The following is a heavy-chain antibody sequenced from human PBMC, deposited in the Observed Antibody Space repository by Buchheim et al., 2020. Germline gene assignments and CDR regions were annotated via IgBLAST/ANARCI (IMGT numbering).Heavy chain of an antibody. D-gene: IGHD2-15*01. V-gene: IGHV4-59*01. CDR2: IYYSGST. J-gene: IGHJ5*02. Sequence: QVQLQESGPGLVKPSETLSLTCTVSGGSISSYYWSWIRQPPGKGLEWIGYIYYSGSTNYNPSLKSRVTISVDTSKNQFSLKLSSVTAADTAVYYCARRVGYCSGGSCKFDPWGQGTL. CDR3: ARRVGYCSGGSCKFDP. CDR1: GGSISSYY.